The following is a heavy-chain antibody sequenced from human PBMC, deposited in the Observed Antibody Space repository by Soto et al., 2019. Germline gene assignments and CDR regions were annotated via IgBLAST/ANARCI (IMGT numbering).Heavy chain of an antibody. J-gene: IGHJ6*02. Sequence: QVQLVQSGAEVKKPGSSVKVSCKASGGTFSSYAISWVRQAPGQGLEWMGGIIPIFGTANYAQKFQGRVTITADESTITAYMELSSLRSEDTAVYYCARGGGLADQYYYYGMDVWGQGTTVTVSS. CDR2: IIPIFGTA. CDR3: ARGGGLADQYYYYGMDV. CDR1: GGTFSSYA. D-gene: IGHD3-16*01. V-gene: IGHV1-69*01.